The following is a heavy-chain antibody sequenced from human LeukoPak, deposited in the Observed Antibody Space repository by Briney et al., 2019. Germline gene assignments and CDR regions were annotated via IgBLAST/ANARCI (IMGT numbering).Heavy chain of an antibody. CDR1: GFTFSSYW. CDR3: ARERRIVATIFDY. J-gene: IGHJ4*02. Sequence: AGGSLRLSCAASGFTFSSYWVSWVRQAPGKGLEWVANIKQDGSEKYYVDSVKGRFTISRDNAKNSLYLQMNSLRAEDTAVYYCARERRIVATIFDYWGQGTLVTVSS. CDR2: IKQDGSEK. V-gene: IGHV3-7*03. D-gene: IGHD5-12*01.